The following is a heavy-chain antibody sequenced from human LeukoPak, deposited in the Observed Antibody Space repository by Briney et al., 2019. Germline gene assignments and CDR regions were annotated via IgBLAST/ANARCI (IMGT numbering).Heavy chain of an antibody. Sequence: GGSLRLSCAGSVFLFSIYEMSVRRPAPGKGLEWVSHIDSSGISIYYGDSVKGRFTISRDNAKNSIYLQMDSLRVEDTAIYYCARDSVGDLLDYWGQGTPVTVSS. CDR3: ARDSVGDLLDY. CDR2: IDSSGISI. D-gene: IGHD4-17*01. J-gene: IGHJ4*02. CDR1: VFLFSIYE. V-gene: IGHV3-48*03.